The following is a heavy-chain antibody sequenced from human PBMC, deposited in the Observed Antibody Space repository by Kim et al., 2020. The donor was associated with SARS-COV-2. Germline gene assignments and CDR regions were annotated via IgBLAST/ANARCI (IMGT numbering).Heavy chain of an antibody. D-gene: IGHD3-10*01. Sequence: GGSLRLSCAASGFTVSSNYMSWVRQAPGKGLEWVSVIYSGGSTYYADSVKGRFTISRDNSKNTLYLQMNSLRAEDTAVYYCARVGSSYSGPYYFDYWGQGTLVTVSS. J-gene: IGHJ4*02. V-gene: IGHV3-53*01. CDR3: ARVGSSYSGPYYFDY. CDR1: GFTVSSNY. CDR2: IYSGGST.